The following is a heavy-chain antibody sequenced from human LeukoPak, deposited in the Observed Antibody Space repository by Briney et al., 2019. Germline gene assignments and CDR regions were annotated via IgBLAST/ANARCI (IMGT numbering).Heavy chain of an antibody. CDR1: GCTFSSYE. Sequence: GGSLRLSCAGSGCTFSSYEMNRVRQAPGKGLEWVSYISSSSSTIYYAHSVKGRFTISRDNAKNSLYLQMNSLRAENTAVYYCAELGITMIGGVWGKGTTVTISS. CDR2: ISSSSSTI. D-gene: IGHD3-10*02. CDR3: AELGITMIGGV. V-gene: IGHV3-48*03. J-gene: IGHJ6*04.